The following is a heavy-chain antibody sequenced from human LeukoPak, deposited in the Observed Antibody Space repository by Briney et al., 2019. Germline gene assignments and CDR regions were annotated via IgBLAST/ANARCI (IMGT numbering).Heavy chain of an antibody. CDR1: GFTFSSYA. V-gene: IGHV3-23*01. CDR3: ARDMRRESSSWYNYYYMDV. CDR2: ISGSGGST. D-gene: IGHD6-13*01. Sequence: QSGGSLRLSCAASGFTFSSYAMSWVRQAPGKGLEWVSAISGSGGSTYYADSVKGRFTISRDNSKNTLYLQMNSLRAEDTAVYYCARDMRRESSSWYNYYYMDVWGKGTTVTVSS. J-gene: IGHJ6*03.